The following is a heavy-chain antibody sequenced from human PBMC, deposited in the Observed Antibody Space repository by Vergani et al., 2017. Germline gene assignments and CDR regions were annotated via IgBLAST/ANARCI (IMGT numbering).Heavy chain of an antibody. J-gene: IGHJ6*02. D-gene: IGHD3-10*01. CDR1: GFTVSSNY. V-gene: IGHV3-66*02. CDR2: IYSGGST. Sequence: EVQLVESGGGLVQPGGSLRLSCAASGFTVSSNYMSWVRQAPGKGLEWVSVIYSGGSTSYADSVKGRFTISRDNSKNTLYLQMNSRRAEDTSVYYCARDPGGSGSYYRVHYYYYYGMDVWGQGTTVTVSS. CDR3: ARDPGGSGSYYRVHYYYYYGMDV.